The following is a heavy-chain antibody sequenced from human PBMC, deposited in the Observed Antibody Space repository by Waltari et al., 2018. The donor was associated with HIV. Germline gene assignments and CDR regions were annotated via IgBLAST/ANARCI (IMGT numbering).Heavy chain of an antibody. D-gene: IGHD1-1*01. Sequence: EVQLVQSGAEVKKPGESLRISCKGSGYSFTSYWISWVRQMPGKGLEWMGRIDPSDSYTNYSPSFQGHVTISADKSISTAYLQWSSLKASDTAMYYCARRNGTDYYYYYGMDVWGQGTTVTVSS. CDR2: IDPSDSYT. CDR3: ARRNGTDYYYYYGMDV. CDR1: GYSFTSYW. J-gene: IGHJ6*02. V-gene: IGHV5-10-1*01.